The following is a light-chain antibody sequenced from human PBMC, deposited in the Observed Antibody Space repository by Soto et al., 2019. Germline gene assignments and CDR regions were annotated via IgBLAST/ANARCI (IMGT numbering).Light chain of an antibody. CDR3: QQYGSSPWT. V-gene: IGKV3-20*01. CDR2: GAS. J-gene: IGKJ1*01. Sequence: EIVLTQSPGTLSLSPGERATLSCRASQSVSSSYLAWYQQKPGQAPRLLIYGASSRATGLPDRFSGSVSGTDFTLTISRLEPEVVAVYYCQQYGSSPWTFGQGTKVEIK. CDR1: QSVSSSY.